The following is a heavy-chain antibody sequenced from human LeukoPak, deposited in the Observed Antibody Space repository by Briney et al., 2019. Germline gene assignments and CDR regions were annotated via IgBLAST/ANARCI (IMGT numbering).Heavy chain of an antibody. V-gene: IGHV4-59*01. CDR2: IYYSGST. Sequence: SETLSLTCTVSGGSISGYYWSWIRQPPGKGLEWIGYIYYSGSTKYNPSLKSRVTISVDTSKNQFSLKVSSVTAADTAVYYCARHTDYSSSFNYWGQGTLVTVSS. J-gene: IGHJ4*02. CDR1: GGSISGYY. D-gene: IGHD6-13*01. CDR3: ARHTDYSSSFNY.